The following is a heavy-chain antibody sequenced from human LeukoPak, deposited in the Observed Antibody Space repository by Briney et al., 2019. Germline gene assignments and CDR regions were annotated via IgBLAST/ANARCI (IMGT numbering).Heavy chain of an antibody. CDR3: ARLGDAYNLLLDY. D-gene: IGHD5-24*01. Sequence: SETLSLACTVSGGSISSSRYYWAWIRQPPGKGLDWIGSISYSGSTYYNPSLRSRLTMSVDTSKNQFSLRLTSVTAADTAVYYCARLGDAYNLLLDYWGQGTLVTVSS. CDR1: GGSISSSRYY. CDR2: ISYSGST. V-gene: IGHV4-39*01. J-gene: IGHJ4*02.